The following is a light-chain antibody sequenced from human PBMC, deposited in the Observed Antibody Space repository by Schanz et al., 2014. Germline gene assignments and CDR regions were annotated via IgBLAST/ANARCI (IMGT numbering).Light chain of an antibody. CDR1: QNINIY. CDR2: TAS. CDR3: QQTSSVHIS. Sequence: DIRLTQSPSSLSASVGDRVTITCRASQNINIYVNWYQHQPGRAPKLLIYTASNLQSGVPSRFSGSGSGTDFTLTISSLQPEDFATYYCQQTSSVHISFGGGTKVEI. V-gene: IGKV1-39*01. J-gene: IGKJ4*01.